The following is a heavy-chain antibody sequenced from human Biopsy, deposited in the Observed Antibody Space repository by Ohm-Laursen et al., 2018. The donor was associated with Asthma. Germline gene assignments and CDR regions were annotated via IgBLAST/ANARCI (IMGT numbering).Heavy chain of an antibody. V-gene: IGHV3-30*18. CDR3: AKDKGRNSIDY. Sequence: SSLRLSCTASGFVFRSHAVHWVRQAPGKGLEWVAFISMDGNVKNYADSVKGRFTISRDNSKTTVYLQMDSLRAGDTAVYFGAKDKGRNSIDYWGQGTLVTVSS. J-gene: IGHJ4*02. CDR1: GFVFRSHA. CDR2: ISMDGNVK. D-gene: IGHD5-18*01.